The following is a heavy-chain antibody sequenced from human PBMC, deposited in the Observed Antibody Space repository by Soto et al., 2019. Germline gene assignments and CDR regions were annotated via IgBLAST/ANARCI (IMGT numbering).Heavy chain of an antibody. CDR1: GGSISSSSYY. CDR3: ASPKIAFYNWFDP. Sequence: QLQLQESGPGLVKPSETLSLTCTVSGGSISSSSYYWGWIRQPPGKGLEWIGSIYYSGSTYYNPSCNRRLXISVDTSKNQFSLKLSSVTAADTAVYYCASPKIAFYNWFDPWGQGTLVTVSS. J-gene: IGHJ5*02. V-gene: IGHV4-39*01. CDR2: IYYSGST. D-gene: IGHD3-3*02.